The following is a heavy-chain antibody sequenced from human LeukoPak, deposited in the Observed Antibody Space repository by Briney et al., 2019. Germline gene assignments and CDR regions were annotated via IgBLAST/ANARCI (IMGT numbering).Heavy chain of an antibody. J-gene: IGHJ6*03. CDR3: ARGSDYYYYMDV. CDR2: IYYSGST. CDR1: GGSISSSSYY. V-gene: IGHV4-39*07. Sequence: SGTLSLTCTVSGGSISSSSYYWGWIRQPPGKGLEWIGSIYYSGSTYYNPSLKSRVTISVDTSKNQFSLKLSSVTAADTAVYYCARGSDYYYYMDVWGKGTTVTVS.